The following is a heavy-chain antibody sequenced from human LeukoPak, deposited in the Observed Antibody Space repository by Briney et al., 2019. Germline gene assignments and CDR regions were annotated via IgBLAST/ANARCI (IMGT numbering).Heavy chain of an antibody. V-gene: IGHV3-11*01. CDR2: ISSSGHSI. Sequence: GGSLRLSCAASGFSISDYYITWIRQAPGKGLEWISYISSSGHSIYYADSVKGRFTISKDNSKNSVYLQMDSLRAEDTAVYSCARGRTTLLDWFEPWGQGTLVTVSS. CDR1: GFSISDYY. D-gene: IGHD3-10*01. CDR3: ARGRTTLLDWFEP. J-gene: IGHJ5*02.